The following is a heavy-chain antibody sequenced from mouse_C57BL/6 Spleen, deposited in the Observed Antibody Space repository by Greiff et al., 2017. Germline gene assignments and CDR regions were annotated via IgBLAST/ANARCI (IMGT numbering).Heavy chain of an antibody. J-gene: IGHJ4*01. CDR1: GFTFSDYG. CDR3: ARRSYDYDLYAMDY. CDR2: ISSGSSTI. Sequence: EVKLVESGGGLVKPGGSLKLSCAASGFTFSDYGMHWVRQAPEKGLEWVAYISSGSSTIYYADTVKGRFTISRDNAKNTLFLQMTSLRSEDTAMYYCARRSYDYDLYAMDYWGQGTSVTVSS. D-gene: IGHD2-4*01. V-gene: IGHV5-17*01.